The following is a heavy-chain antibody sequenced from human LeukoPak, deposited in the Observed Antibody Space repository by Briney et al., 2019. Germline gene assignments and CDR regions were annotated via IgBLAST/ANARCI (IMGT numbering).Heavy chain of an antibody. CDR2: IYYSGST. Sequence: SETLSLTCTVSGGSISSSYWSWIRQPPGRGLEWIGYIYYSGSTNYNPSLKSRVTISVDTSKNQFSLKLSSVTAADTAVYYCARVRPWYSSSWYYFDYWGQGTLVTVSS. CDR1: GGSISSSY. V-gene: IGHV4-59*01. D-gene: IGHD6-13*01. J-gene: IGHJ4*02. CDR3: ARVRPWYSSSWYYFDY.